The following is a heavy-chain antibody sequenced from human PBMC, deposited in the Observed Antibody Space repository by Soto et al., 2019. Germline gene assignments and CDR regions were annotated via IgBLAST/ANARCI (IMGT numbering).Heavy chain of an antibody. Sequence: EVQLVESGGGLVKPGGSLRLSCAASGFTFSSYSMNWVRQAPGKGLEWVSSISSSSSYIYYADSVKGRFTISRDNAKKALYLQTNSRRAEDTAVYYCARDGYDCGGDCYPKPLYNWFDPWGQGTLVTVSS. CDR1: GFTFSSYS. J-gene: IGHJ5*02. D-gene: IGHD2-21*02. CDR3: ARDGYDCGGDCYPKPLYNWFDP. CDR2: ISSSSSYI. V-gene: IGHV3-21*01.